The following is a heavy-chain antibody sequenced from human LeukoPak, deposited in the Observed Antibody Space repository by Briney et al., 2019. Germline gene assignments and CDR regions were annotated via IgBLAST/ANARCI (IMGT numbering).Heavy chain of an antibody. CDR1: GGSISNGSYY. Sequence: SETLSLTCTVSGGSISNGSYYWSWIRQPAGRGLEWIGRIYISGSASYNPSLKSRVTFSVDTSKNQFSLKLTSVTAADTAVYYCARVCDFWSGYFYYYYMDVWGKGTTVTVSS. D-gene: IGHD3-3*01. V-gene: IGHV4-61*02. CDR3: ARVCDFWSGYFYYYYMDV. J-gene: IGHJ6*03. CDR2: IYISGSA.